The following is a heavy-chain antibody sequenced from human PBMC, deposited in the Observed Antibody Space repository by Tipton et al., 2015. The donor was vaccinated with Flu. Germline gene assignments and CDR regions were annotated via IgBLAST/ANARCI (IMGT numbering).Heavy chain of an antibody. CDR3: ARRDYSNYVSDPKNWFDP. V-gene: IGHV4-38-2*01. J-gene: IGHJ5*02. CDR1: GDSLRSSNYY. CDR2: IFHTGST. Sequence: TLSLTCAVSGDSLRSSNYYWGWIRQPPGKGLEWIGNIFHTGSTYHNPSLKSRVTISINTSKNQFSLKVFSVTAADTAVYYCARRDYSNYVSDPKNWFDPWGQGILVTVSS. D-gene: IGHD4-11*01.